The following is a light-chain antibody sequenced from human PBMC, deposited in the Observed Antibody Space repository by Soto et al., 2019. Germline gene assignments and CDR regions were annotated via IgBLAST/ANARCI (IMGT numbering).Light chain of an antibody. CDR2: AAS. CDR3: QQSHTPPLT. J-gene: IGKJ4*01. CDR1: QSISGY. Sequence: IQLTRSPSPLSASVGDRVTVTCRASQSISGYLNWYQQKPGNAPKLLIYAASNLQSGVPSRFSGSGSGTDFTLTISSLHPADFAAYFCQQSHTPPLTFGGGTKVDIK. V-gene: IGKV1-39*01.